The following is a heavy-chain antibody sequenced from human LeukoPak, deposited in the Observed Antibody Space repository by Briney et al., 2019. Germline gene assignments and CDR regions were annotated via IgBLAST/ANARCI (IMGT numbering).Heavy chain of an antibody. D-gene: IGHD6-13*01. J-gene: IGHJ4*02. V-gene: IGHV4-39*02. CDR2: IYYSGST. CDR3: ARDMAAAGY. CDR1: GGSISSDSYY. Sequence: SETLSLTCTVSGGSISSDSYYWAWIRQPPGQGLEWIASIYYSGSTYYNPSLKSRVTISVDTSRNQFSLKLNSVTAADTAVYYCARDMAAAGYWGQGTLVTVSS.